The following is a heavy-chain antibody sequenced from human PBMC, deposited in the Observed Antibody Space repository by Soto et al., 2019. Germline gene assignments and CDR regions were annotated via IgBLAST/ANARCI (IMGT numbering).Heavy chain of an antibody. CDR3: ASGKWSLDY. J-gene: IGHJ4*02. V-gene: IGHV3-11*01. CDR2: ISNSDYTT. CDR1: GISLSDNY. D-gene: IGHD2-15*01. Sequence: GGSLTLSCVASGISLSDNYMAWIRQAPGKGLEWLSYISNSDYTTYYTDSVKGRFTISRDNAKNSLYLQLNGLRVEDTAVYYCASGKWSLDYWGQGILVTVSS.